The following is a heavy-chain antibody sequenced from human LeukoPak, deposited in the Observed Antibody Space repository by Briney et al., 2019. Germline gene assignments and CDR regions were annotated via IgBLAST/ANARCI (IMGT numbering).Heavy chain of an antibody. CDR3: ASSLTTVTADV. CDR2: ISSSSTYI. V-gene: IGHV3-21*04. CDR1: GFTFSSYN. J-gene: IGHJ6*02. D-gene: IGHD4-17*01. Sequence: PGGSLRLSCAASGFTFSSYNMNWVRQAPGKGLEWVSSISSSSTYIYYADSVRGRFTISRDNAKNSLYLQMNSLRAEDTAVYYCASSLTTVTADVWGQGTTVTVSS.